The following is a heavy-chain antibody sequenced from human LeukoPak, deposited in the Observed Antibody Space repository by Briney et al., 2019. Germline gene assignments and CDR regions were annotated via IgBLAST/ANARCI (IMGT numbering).Heavy chain of an antibody. J-gene: IGHJ3*02. V-gene: IGHV3-21*01. Sequence: GGSLRLSCAASGFTFSSYSMNWVRQAPGKGLEWVSSISSSSSYIYYADSLKGRFTISRDNAKNSLYLQMNSLRAEDTAVYYCARDWYDNSDAFDIWGQGTMVTVSS. CDR2: ISSSSSYI. CDR3: ARDWYDNSDAFDI. CDR1: GFTFSSYS. D-gene: IGHD3-9*01.